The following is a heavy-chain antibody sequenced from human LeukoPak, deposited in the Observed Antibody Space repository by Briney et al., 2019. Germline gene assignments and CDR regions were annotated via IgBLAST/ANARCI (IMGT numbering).Heavy chain of an antibody. CDR3: ARRSYDFWSGYQNWFDP. Sequence: ASVKVSCKASGGTFSSYGISWVRQAPGQGLEWMGWISAYNGNTNYAQKLQGRVTMTTDTSTSTAYMELRSLRSDDTAVYYCARRSYDFWSGYQNWFDPWGQGTLVTVSS. CDR1: GGTFSSYG. CDR2: ISAYNGNT. D-gene: IGHD3-3*01. J-gene: IGHJ5*02. V-gene: IGHV1-18*01.